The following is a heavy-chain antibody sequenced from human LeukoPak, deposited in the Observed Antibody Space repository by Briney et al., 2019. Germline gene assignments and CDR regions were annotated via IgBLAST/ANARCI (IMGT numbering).Heavy chain of an antibody. CDR3: AREQSSGSVLDY. CDR2: ISSSGSTI. D-gene: IGHD3-10*01. Sequence: GGSLRLSCAASGFTFSDYYMSWIRQAPGKGLEWVSYISSSGSTICYADSVKGRFTISRDNAKNSLYLQMNSLRAEDTAVYYCAREQSSGSVLDYWGQGTLVTVSS. J-gene: IGHJ4*02. CDR1: GFTFSDYY. V-gene: IGHV3-11*01.